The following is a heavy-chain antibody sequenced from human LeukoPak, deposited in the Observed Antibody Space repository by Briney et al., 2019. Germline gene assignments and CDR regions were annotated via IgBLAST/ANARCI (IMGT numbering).Heavy chain of an antibody. Sequence: GGSLRLSCAASGFTFSDYYMSWMRQAPGKGLEWVSYISGSSTYTNYADSVKGRFTISRDNAKNSVYLQMNSLRAEDTAVYSCAKSYSSSVYYDMDVWGQGTTVTVSS. J-gene: IGHJ6*02. CDR2: ISGSSTYT. CDR3: AKSYSSSVYYDMDV. CDR1: GFTFSDYY. D-gene: IGHD6-13*01. V-gene: IGHV3-11*03.